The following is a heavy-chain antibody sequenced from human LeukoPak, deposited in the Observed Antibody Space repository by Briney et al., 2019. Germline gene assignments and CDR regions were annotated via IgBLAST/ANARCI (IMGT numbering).Heavy chain of an antibody. J-gene: IGHJ4*02. CDR3: AKCGNSGCHLIDY. CDR1: GFTFTTNA. V-gene: IGHV3-23*01. CDR2: ISGRTGAT. Sequence: RGSLRLSCAASGFTFTTNAMSWVRQAPGKGLEWVSAISGRTGATYYADSEKGRFTISRDNSKSTLYLQMDSLRAEDTAVYYCAKCGNSGCHLIDYWGQGTLVTVSS. D-gene: IGHD5-12*01.